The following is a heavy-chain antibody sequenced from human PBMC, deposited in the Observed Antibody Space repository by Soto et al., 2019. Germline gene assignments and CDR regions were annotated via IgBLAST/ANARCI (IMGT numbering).Heavy chain of an antibody. CDR3: VHRGQQLALRP. CDR2: IYWDNDK. CDR1: GFSLSASAMG. J-gene: IGHJ5*02. Sequence: SGPTLVNPTQTLTLTCTFSGFSLSASAMGVGWIRQPPGKALEWLALIYWDNDKRYSPSLRNRLTITKGTSKNQVVLTMTNMDPVDTATYYCVHRGQQLALRPRGQGTPVTGSS. D-gene: IGHD6-13*01. V-gene: IGHV2-5*02.